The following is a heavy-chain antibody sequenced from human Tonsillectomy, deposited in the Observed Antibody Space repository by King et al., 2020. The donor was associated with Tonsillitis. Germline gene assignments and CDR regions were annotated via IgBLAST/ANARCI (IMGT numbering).Heavy chain of an antibody. J-gene: IGHJ6*03. Sequence: QLVQSGAEVKKPGESLRISCKGSGYSLTSYWINWVRQMPGKGLEWMGRIDPSDSYTKYSPSFQGHVTISADKSISTAYLQWSSLKASDTAMYYCATRYYYDSSGPDINYYYYMDVWGKGTTVTVSS. CDR2: IDPSDSYT. CDR3: ATRYYYDSSGPDINYYYYMDV. CDR1: GYSLTSYW. V-gene: IGHV5-10-1*03. D-gene: IGHD3-22*01.